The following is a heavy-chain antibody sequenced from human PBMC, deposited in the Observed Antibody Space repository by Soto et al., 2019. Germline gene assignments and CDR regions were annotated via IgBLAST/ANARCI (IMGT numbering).Heavy chain of an antibody. CDR2: IYYSGST. D-gene: IGHD3-10*01. CDR1: GGSISSGGYY. V-gene: IGHV4-31*03. CDR3: ARLLWFGELSGYYGMDV. J-gene: IGHJ6*02. Sequence: QVQLQESGPGLVKHSQTLSLTCTVSGGSISSGGYYWSWIRQHPGMVLEWIGYIYYSGSTYYNPSLKSRVSISVDTSKNQFSLKLSSVTAADTAVYYCARLLWFGELSGYYGMDVWAQGTTVTVSS.